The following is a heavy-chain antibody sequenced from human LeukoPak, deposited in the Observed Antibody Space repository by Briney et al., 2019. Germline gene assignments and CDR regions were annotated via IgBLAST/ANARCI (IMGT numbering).Heavy chain of an antibody. V-gene: IGHV1-18*01. CDR1: GYTFTSYG. J-gene: IGHJ4*02. CDR3: ARGTTGLNYFDY. D-gene: IGHD1-7*01. Sequence: ASVKVSCKASGYTFTSYGISWVRQAPGQGLEWMGWISAYNGNTNYAQKFQGRVTITTDESTSTAYMELSSLRSEDTAVYYCARGTTGLNYFDYWGQGTLVTVSS. CDR2: ISAYNGNT.